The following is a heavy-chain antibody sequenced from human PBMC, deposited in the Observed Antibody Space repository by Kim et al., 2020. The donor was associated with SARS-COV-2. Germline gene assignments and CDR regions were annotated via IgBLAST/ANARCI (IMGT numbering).Heavy chain of an antibody. J-gene: IGHJ3*02. CDR1: GFTFSSYA. Sequence: GGSLRLSCAASGFTFSSYAMHWVRQAPGKGLEWVAVISYDGSNKYYADSVKGRFTISRDNSKNTLYLQMNSLRAEDTAVYYCARDPGQLLYYAFDIWGQG. CDR3: ARDPGQLLYYAFDI. D-gene: IGHD2-2*02. V-gene: IGHV3-30-3*01. CDR2: ISYDGSNK.